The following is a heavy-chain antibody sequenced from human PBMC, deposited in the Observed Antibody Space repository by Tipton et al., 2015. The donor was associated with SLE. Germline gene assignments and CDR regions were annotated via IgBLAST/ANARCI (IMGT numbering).Heavy chain of an antibody. D-gene: IGHD2/OR15-2a*01. J-gene: IGHJ6*03. V-gene: IGHV3-30*04. CDR2: ISFDGIHK. Sequence: SLRLSCAASGFSISSYAMHWVRQAPGKGLEWVAVISFDGIHKHYADSVKGRFTISRDNSQNTLSVQMNGLRTEDTAVYFCARDPGRDGFPYYYLDVWGKGTMVTVSS. CDR1: GFSISSYA. CDR3: ARDPGRDGFPYYYLDV.